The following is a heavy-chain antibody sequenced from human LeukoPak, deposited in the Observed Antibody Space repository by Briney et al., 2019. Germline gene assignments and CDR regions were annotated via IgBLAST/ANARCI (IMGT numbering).Heavy chain of an antibody. V-gene: IGHV1-69*01. CDR2: IIPIFGTA. J-gene: IGHJ5*01. Sequence: SVKVSCKASGGTFSSYAISWVRQAPGQGLEWMGGIIPIFGTANYAQKFQGRVTITADESTSTAYMELSSLRSEDTAVYYCARKTPPQTPTPLGVENYYVGTLGEKGPRAPSSWG. CDR3: ARKTPPQTPTPLGVENYYVGTLGEKGPRAPSS. D-gene: IGHD3-16*01. CDR1: GGTFSSYA.